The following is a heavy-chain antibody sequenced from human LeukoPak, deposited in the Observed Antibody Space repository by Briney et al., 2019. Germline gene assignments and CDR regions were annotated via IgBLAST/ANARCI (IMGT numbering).Heavy chain of an antibody. CDR3: AREYYYDSSGPYFDY. V-gene: IGHV3-11*01. CDR1: GFTFSDYY. J-gene: IGHJ4*02. D-gene: IGHD3-22*01. CDR2: ISSSGSTI. Sequence: GGSLRLSCAASGFTFSDYYMSWIRQAPGKGLEWVSYISSSGSTIYYADSVKGRFTISRDNAKNSLYLQMNSLRAEDTAVYYCAREYYYDSSGPYFDYWGQGTLVTVSS.